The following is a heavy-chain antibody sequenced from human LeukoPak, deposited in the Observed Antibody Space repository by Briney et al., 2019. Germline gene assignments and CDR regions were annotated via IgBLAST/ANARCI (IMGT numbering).Heavy chain of an antibody. V-gene: IGHV1-69*06. J-gene: IGHJ3*02. CDR1: GGTLSSYA. CDR3: ASWQMTTVTTLAFDI. Sequence: ASVKVSCKASGGTLSSYAISWVRQAPGQGLERMGGIIPIFGTANYAQKFQGRVTITADKSTSTAYMELSSLRSEDTAVYYCASWQMTTVTTLAFDIWGQGTMVTVSS. D-gene: IGHD4-17*01. CDR2: IIPIFGTA.